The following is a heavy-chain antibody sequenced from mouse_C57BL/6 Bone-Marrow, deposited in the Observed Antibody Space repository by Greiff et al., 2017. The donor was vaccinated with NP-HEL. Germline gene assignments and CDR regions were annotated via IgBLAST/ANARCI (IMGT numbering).Heavy chain of an antibody. CDR1: GYAFSSSW. J-gene: IGHJ3*01. Sequence: VQLQQSGPELVKPGASVKISCKASGYAFSSSWMNWVKQRPGKGLEWIGRIYPGDGDTNYNGKFKGKATLTADKSSSTAYMQLSSLTSEDSAVYFCARGGGNYEGWFAYWGQGTLVTVSA. CDR2: IYPGDGDT. V-gene: IGHV1-82*01. CDR3: ARGGGNYEGWFAY. D-gene: IGHD2-1*01.